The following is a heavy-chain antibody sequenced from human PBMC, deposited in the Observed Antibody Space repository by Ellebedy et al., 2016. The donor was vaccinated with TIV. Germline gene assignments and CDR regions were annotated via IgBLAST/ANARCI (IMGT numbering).Heavy chain of an antibody. V-gene: IGHV3-30*03. Sequence: GGSLRLSXAASGFTFSDYYMSWVRQPPGKGLEWMAVVSYDGANTYYADSVKGRFTISRDNSKNTLYLQMNSLKTEDTAVYYCARESVAGPYYYYGMDVWGQGTTVSVSS. J-gene: IGHJ6*02. CDR2: VSYDGANT. CDR3: ARESVAGPYYYYGMDV. D-gene: IGHD6-19*01. CDR1: GFTFSDYY.